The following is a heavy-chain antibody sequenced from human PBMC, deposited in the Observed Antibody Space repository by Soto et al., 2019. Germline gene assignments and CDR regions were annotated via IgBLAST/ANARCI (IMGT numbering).Heavy chain of an antibody. V-gene: IGHV3-23*01. CDR2: ISGSGGST. CDR3: AKSGGIVVVPAAIRYYYYYGMDV. CDR1: GFTFSSYA. D-gene: IGHD2-2*02. J-gene: IGHJ6*02. Sequence: GGSLRLSCAASGFTFSSYAMSWVRQAPGKGLEWVSAISGSGGSTYYADSVKGRFTISRDNSKNTLYLQMNSLRAEDTAVYYCAKSGGIVVVPAAIRYYYYYGMDVWGQGTTVTVSS.